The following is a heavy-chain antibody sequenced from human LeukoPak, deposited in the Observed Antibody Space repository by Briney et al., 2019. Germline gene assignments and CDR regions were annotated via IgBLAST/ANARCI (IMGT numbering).Heavy chain of an antibody. J-gene: IGHJ4*02. Sequence: GGSLRLSCAASVPTLSTYWMSWVRQTPGKGLEWVASLKQDGSDKYYVDSVKGRFTISRDNAENSLYLQMNSLRAEDTAVYFCATKLPGTSHFASWGQGTLVTVSS. CDR1: VPTLSTYW. D-gene: IGHD6-13*01. CDR3: ATKLPGTSHFAS. CDR2: LKQDGSDK. V-gene: IGHV3-7*02.